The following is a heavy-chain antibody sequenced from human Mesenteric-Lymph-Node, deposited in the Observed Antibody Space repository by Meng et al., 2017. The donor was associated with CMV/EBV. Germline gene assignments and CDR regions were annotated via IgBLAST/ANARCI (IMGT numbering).Heavy chain of an antibody. J-gene: IGHJ3*02. Sequence: GGSLRLSCAASGFTFDAYAMHWVRQAPGKGLEWVSCISWNSGSIGYADSVKGRFTISRDNAKNSLYLQMNSLRAEDMALYYCAKSISSQIRDAFDIWGQGTMVTVSS. CDR2: ISWNSGSI. CDR3: AKSISSQIRDAFDI. V-gene: IGHV3-9*03. CDR1: GFTFDAYA. D-gene: IGHD2-21*01.